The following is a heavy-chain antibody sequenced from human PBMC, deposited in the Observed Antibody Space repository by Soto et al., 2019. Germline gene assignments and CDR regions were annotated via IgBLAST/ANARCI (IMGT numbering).Heavy chain of an antibody. CDR3: ATIPVVAANAAGYWYFDL. D-gene: IGHD2-15*01. CDR1: GYTLTELS. CDR2: FDPEDGET. J-gene: IGHJ2*01. Sequence: ASVKVSCKVSGYTLTELSMHWVRQAPGKGLEWMGGFDPEDGETIYAQKFQGRVTMTEDTSTDTAYMELSSLRSEDTAVYYCATIPVVAANAAGYWYFDLWGRGTLVTVS. V-gene: IGHV1-24*01.